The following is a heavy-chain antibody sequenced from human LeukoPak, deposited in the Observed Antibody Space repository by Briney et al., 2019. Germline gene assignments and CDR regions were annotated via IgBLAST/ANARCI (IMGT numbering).Heavy chain of an antibody. J-gene: IGHJ6*02. V-gene: IGHV1-58*01. CDR3: ATVGWEYSSSPLPMDV. CDR1: GFTFPSSG. Sequence: SVKVSCKASGFTFPSSGVQWVRQARGQRLEWIGWIVVGSGNTNYAQKFQERVTITRDMSTSTAYMELSSLRSEDTVVYYCATVGWEYSSSPLPMDVWGQGTTVTVSS. CDR2: IVVGSGNT. D-gene: IGHD6-6*01.